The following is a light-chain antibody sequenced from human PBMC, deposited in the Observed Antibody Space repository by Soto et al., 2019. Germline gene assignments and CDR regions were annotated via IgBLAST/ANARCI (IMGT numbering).Light chain of an antibody. Sequence: QSVLTQPRSVSGSPGQSVTISCTGTSSDVGGYNYVSWYQHHPGKAPKLVIYDVNKRPSGVPDRFSGSKSGNTASLTISGLQGEDEADYYCCSYAGTYSWVFGGGTKLTVL. CDR3: CSYAGTYSWV. CDR1: SSDVGGYNY. CDR2: DVN. V-gene: IGLV2-11*01. J-gene: IGLJ2*01.